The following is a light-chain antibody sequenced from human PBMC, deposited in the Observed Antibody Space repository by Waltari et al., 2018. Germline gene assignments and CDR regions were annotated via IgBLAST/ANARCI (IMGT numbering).Light chain of an antibody. CDR3: YSTDSSGNHRV. CDR2: DDS. CDR1: ALAKKY. V-gene: IGLV3-10*01. Sequence: SYELTQPPSVSVSPGQTARITCSGDALAKKYAYWYQQKSGQAPGLVLYDDSKRPSGIPERFSGSSSGTMATLTISGAQVGDEADYYCYSTDSSGNHRVFGGGTKLTVL. J-gene: IGLJ3*02.